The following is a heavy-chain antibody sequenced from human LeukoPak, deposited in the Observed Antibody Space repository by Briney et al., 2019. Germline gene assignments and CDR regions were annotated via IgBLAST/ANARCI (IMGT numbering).Heavy chain of an antibody. CDR1: GFTFSSYG. CDR3: AKDSNYDILTGVDY. CDR2: ISYDGSNK. J-gene: IGHJ4*02. V-gene: IGHV3-30*18. Sequence: PGRSLRLSCAASGFTFSSYGMHWVRQAPGKGLEWVAVISYDGSNKYYADSVKSRFTISRDNSKNTLYLQMNSLRAEDTAVYYCAKDSNYDILTGVDYWGQGTLVTVSS. D-gene: IGHD3-9*01.